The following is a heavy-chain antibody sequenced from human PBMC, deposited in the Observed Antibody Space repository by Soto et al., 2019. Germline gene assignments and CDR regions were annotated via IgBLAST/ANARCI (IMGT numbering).Heavy chain of an antibody. Sequence: ASVKVSCKASGYTFTSYGISWVRQAPGQGLEWMGWISAYNGNTNYAQKLQGRVTMTTDTSTSTAYTELRSLRSDDTAVYYCARDGGYDPYNWFDPWGQGTLVTVSS. D-gene: IGHD5-12*01. CDR1: GYTFTSYG. CDR3: ARDGGYDPYNWFDP. J-gene: IGHJ5*02. CDR2: ISAYNGNT. V-gene: IGHV1-18*01.